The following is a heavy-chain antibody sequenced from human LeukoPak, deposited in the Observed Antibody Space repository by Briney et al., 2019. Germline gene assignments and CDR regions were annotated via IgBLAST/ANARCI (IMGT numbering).Heavy chain of an antibody. V-gene: IGHV1-18*01. CDR1: GYTFTSYG. CDR2: ISAYNGNT. J-gene: IGHJ6*03. Sequence: ASVKVSCKAPGYTFTSYGISWVRQAPGQGLEWMGWISAYNGNTNYAQKLQGRVTMTTDTSTSTAYMELRSLRSDDTAVYYCARDSSGSYYHYYYYMDVWGKGTTVTISS. CDR3: ARDSSGSYYHYYYYMDV. D-gene: IGHD1-26*01.